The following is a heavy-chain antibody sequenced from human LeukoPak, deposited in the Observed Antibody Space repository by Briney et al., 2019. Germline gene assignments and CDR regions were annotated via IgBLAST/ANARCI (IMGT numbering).Heavy chain of an antibody. CDR1: GFTFSTYS. J-gene: IGHJ6*03. Sequence: PGGSLRLSCAASGFTFSTYSMNWVRQAPGKGLEWVSSIGSSENYIYYADSLKGRFTISRDNAENSLYLQMNSLRAEDTAVYYCARGGYDVIVPAASNYYHMDVWGKGTTVTVSS. D-gene: IGHD2-2*01. V-gene: IGHV3-21*01. CDR2: IGSSENYI. CDR3: ARGGYDVIVPAASNYYHMDV.